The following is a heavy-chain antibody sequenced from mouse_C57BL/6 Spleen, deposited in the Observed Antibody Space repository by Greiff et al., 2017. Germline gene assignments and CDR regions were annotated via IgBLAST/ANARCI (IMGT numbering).Heavy chain of an antibody. J-gene: IGHJ2*01. Sequence: QVQLQQSGAELVKPGASVKISCKASGYAFSSYWMNWVKQRPGKGLEWIGQIYPGDGDTNYNGKFKGKATLTADKSSSTAYMQLSSLTSEDSAVYFCARVYGSSYAYYFDYWGQGTTLTVSS. CDR1: GYAFSSYW. CDR2: IYPGDGDT. CDR3: ARVYGSSYAYYFDY. V-gene: IGHV1-80*01. D-gene: IGHD1-1*01.